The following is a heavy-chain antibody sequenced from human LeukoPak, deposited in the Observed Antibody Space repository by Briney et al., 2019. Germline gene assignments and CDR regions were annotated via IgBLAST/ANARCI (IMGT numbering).Heavy chain of an antibody. D-gene: IGHD5-24*01. CDR2: LNPNSGDT. CDR1: GYTFTGYY. CDR3: ARGRNIEMTTMSGGSDY. V-gene: IGHV1-2*02. Sequence: ASVKVSCKASGYTFTGYYMHWVRQAPGQGLEWMGWLNPNSGDTNYAQKFQGRVSMTRDTSISTAYMDLSDLRSDDTAVYYCARGRNIEMTTMSGGSDYWGQGALVTVSS. J-gene: IGHJ4*02.